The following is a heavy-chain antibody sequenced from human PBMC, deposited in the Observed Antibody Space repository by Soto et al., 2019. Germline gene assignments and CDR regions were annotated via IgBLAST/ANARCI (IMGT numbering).Heavy chain of an antibody. D-gene: IGHD1-26*01. J-gene: IGHJ4*02. Sequence: QIQLVQSGAEVKKPGASVKVSCKASGYTFTSYGFSWVRQAPGQGLEWMGWISAYNGNTNYAQKFQGRVTMTTDTSTSKAYLELRSLRSDDTAVYYCARDPAVGAFTGFDYWGQGTLVTVSS. CDR1: GYTFTSYG. CDR3: ARDPAVGAFTGFDY. CDR2: ISAYNGNT. V-gene: IGHV1-18*01.